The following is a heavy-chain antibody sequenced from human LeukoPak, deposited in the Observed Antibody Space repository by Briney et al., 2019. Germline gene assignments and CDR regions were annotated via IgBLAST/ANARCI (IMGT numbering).Heavy chain of an antibody. CDR2: ISWNSGSI. D-gene: IGHD2-2*01. Sequence: PGRSLRLSCAASGFTFDDYAMHWVRQAPGKGLEWVSGISWNSGSIGYADSVKGRFTISRDNAKNSLYLQMNSLRAEDMALYYCATLGPPCSSTSCSDYWGQGTLVTVSS. V-gene: IGHV3-9*03. CDR3: ATLGPPCSSTSCSDY. CDR1: GFTFDDYA. J-gene: IGHJ4*02.